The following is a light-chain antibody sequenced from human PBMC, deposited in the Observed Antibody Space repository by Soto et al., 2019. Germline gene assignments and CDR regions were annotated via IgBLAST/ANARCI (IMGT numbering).Light chain of an antibody. Sequence: AIQMNKSPSSLSASVGDRVTITCRASQGIRNDLGWYQQKPGKAPKLLIYAASSLQSGVPSRFSGSGSGTDFTLTIRSLQPEDFATYYCLQDYNYPRTFGQGTKVDI. CDR1: QGIRND. V-gene: IGKV1-6*01. CDR2: AAS. CDR3: LQDYNYPRT. J-gene: IGKJ1*01.